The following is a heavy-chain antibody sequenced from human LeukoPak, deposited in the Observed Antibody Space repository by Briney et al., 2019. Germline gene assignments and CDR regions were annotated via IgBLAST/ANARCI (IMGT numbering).Heavy chain of an antibody. D-gene: IGHD2-2*01. V-gene: IGHV5-51*01. Sequence: GESLKISCKGFGYSFTSYWIGWVRQMPGKGLEWMGIIYPGDSDTRYSPSFQGQVTISADKSISTAYLQWSSLKASDTAMYYCARLEAAIEVRYNWFDPWGQGTLVTVSS. CDR2: IYPGDSDT. J-gene: IGHJ5*02. CDR3: ARLEAAIEVRYNWFDP. CDR1: GYSFTSYW.